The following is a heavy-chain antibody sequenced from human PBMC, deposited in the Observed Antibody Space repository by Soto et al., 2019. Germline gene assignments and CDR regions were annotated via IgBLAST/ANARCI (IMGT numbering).Heavy chain of an antibody. Sequence: QITLKESGTTLVKATQTITLTCTFSGFSLSSSGVSVGWIRQPPGKALEWLALIYWDGDKRYSPSLKNRLTITKDTSKNQVVLSMTNMDPVDTATFFCVRSSRYAAFDMWGQGTLVTVSS. D-gene: IGHD3-9*01. CDR2: IYWDGDK. J-gene: IGHJ3*02. V-gene: IGHV2-5*02. CDR3: VRSSRYAAFDM. CDR1: GFSLSSSGVS.